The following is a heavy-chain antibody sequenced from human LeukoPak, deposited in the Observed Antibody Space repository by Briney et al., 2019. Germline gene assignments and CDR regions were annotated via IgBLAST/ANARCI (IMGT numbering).Heavy chain of an antibody. CDR2: INHSGST. CDR1: GGSFSGYY. D-gene: IGHD3-10*01. J-gene: IGHJ4*02. CDR3: ARGWIREFYFDY. Sequence: SETLSLTCAVYGGSFSGYYWSWLRQPPGKGLEWIGKINHSGSTNYNPSLKSRVTISVDTSKNQFSLKQSSVTAAVTAVYYCARGWIREFYFDYWGEGALVTLS. V-gene: IGHV4-34*01.